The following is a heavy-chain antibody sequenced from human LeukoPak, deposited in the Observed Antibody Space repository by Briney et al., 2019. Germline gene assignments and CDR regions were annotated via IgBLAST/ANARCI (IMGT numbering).Heavy chain of an antibody. CDR1: GFAFSTYG. CDR3: ARATHYYESSGYDY. D-gene: IGHD3-22*01. Sequence: GGSLRLSCAASGFAFSTYGMSWVRQAPGKGLEWVSGINWNGGSTGYADSVKGRFTISRDNAKNSLYLQMNSLRAEDTALYYCARATHYYESSGYDYWGQGTLVTVSS. V-gene: IGHV3-20*04. J-gene: IGHJ4*02. CDR2: INWNGGST.